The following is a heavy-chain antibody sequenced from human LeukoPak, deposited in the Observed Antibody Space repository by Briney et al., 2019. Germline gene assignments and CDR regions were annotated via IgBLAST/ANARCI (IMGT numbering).Heavy chain of an antibody. CDR3: ARDLSSYDPYFDY. V-gene: IGHV1-2*06. D-gene: IGHD5-18*01. J-gene: IGHJ4*02. CDR2: INPNNGGA. CDR1: GYTFTGYY. Sequence: ASVKVSCKASGYTFTGYYIHWARQAPGQGLEWMGRINPNNGGANYAHKFQGRVTMTRDTSISTAYMELSRLRSDDTAVYYCARDLSSYDPYFDYWGQGTLVTVSS.